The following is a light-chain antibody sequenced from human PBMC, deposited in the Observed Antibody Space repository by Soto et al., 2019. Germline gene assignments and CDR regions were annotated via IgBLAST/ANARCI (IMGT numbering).Light chain of an antibody. V-gene: IGLV1-47*02. CDR2: SNN. CDR3: AAWDDSLSVYV. J-gene: IGLJ1*01. CDR1: SSNIGGNY. Sequence: QSVLTQPPSASGTPGQRVTISCSGSSSNIGGNYVYWYQQLPGTAPKLLIYSNNQRPSGVPDRFPGSKSGTSASLAISGLRYEDEADYYCAAWDDSLSVYVFGTGTKVTVL.